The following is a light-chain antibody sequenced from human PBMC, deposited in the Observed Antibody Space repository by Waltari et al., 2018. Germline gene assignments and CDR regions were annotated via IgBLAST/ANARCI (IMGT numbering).Light chain of an antibody. CDR2: KAS. V-gene: IGKV1-5*03. CDR1: QSSSTW. CDR3: QQYNSDSHS. J-gene: IGKJ2*01. Sequence: DIQMTQSPSSLSASVGYKVTITCRARQSSSTWLAWFQLKPGKAPKLLIYKASNLESGVPSRFSGSGSGTEFTLTISSLLPEDFATYYCQQYNSDSHSFGQGTRLEIK.